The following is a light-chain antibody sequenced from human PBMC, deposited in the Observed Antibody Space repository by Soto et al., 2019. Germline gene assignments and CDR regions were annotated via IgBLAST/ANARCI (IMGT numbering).Light chain of an antibody. Sequence: DIQVTHSPPTLFASVGARVTITCQASQTISTWMAWYQQKPGKAPKLLIYAAFSLQSGVPSRFSGSGSGTDFTLTIISLEPDDFATYYWQQDYNYWTFGQGTKVDNK. CDR3: QQDYNYWT. V-gene: IGKV1-5*01. CDR2: AAF. CDR1: QTISTW. J-gene: IGKJ1*01.